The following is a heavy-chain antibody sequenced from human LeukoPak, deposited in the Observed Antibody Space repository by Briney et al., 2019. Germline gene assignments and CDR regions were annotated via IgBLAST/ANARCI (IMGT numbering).Heavy chain of an antibody. CDR3: ARVNYYGSGSRPYYFDY. D-gene: IGHD3-10*01. V-gene: IGHV4-61*02. CDR1: GGSISSGGYY. J-gene: IGHJ4*02. CDR2: IYTSGST. Sequence: SETLSLTCTVSGGSISSGGYYWSWIRQPAGKGLEWIGRIYTSGSTNYNPSLKSRVTISVDTSKNQFSLKLSSVTAADTAVYYCARVNYYGSGSRPYYFDYWGQGTLVTVSS.